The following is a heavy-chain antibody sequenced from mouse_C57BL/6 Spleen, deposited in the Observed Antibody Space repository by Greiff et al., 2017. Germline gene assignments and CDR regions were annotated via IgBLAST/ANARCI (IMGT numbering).Heavy chain of an antibody. Sequence: VQLQESGAELVKPGASVKISCKASGYAFSSYWMNWVKQRPGKGLEWIGQIYPGDGDTNYNGKFKGKATLTADKSSSTAYMQLSSLTSEDSAVYFCARVRELTTVVEDYFDYWGQGTTLTVSS. D-gene: IGHD1-1*01. J-gene: IGHJ2*01. CDR2: IYPGDGDT. CDR3: ARVRELTTVVEDYFDY. V-gene: IGHV1-80*01. CDR1: GYAFSSYW.